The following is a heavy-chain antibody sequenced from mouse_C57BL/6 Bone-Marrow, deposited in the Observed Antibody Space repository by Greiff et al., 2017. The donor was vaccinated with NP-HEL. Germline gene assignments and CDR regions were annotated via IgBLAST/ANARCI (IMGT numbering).Heavy chain of an antibody. V-gene: IGHV1-64*01. J-gene: IGHJ1*03. D-gene: IGHD1-1*01. Sequence: QVQLQQPGAELVKPGASVKLSCKASGYTFTSYWMHWVKQRPGQGLEWIGMIHPNSGSTNYNEKFKSKATLTVDKSSSTADMQLSSLTSEDSAVYYCARERGYGDWYFEVWGTGTTVTVSS. CDR1: GYTFTSYW. CDR2: IHPNSGST. CDR3: ARERGYGDWYFEV.